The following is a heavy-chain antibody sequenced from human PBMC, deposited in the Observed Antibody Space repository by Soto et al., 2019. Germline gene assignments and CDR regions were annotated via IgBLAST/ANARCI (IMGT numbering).Heavy chain of an antibody. V-gene: IGHV4-61*08. Sequence: SETLSLTCTVSGDSFSGGGYYWIWIRQPPGKGLEWLGYIYYSGDTHYNPSLNSRVTMSVDTSKNQFSLRLCSVTAADTAVYFCARNVLGGGGCWRGDDYWGQGTLVTVSS. CDR1: GDSFSGGGYY. CDR3: ARNVLGGGGCWRGDDY. J-gene: IGHJ4*02. CDR2: IYYSGDT. D-gene: IGHD2-21*01.